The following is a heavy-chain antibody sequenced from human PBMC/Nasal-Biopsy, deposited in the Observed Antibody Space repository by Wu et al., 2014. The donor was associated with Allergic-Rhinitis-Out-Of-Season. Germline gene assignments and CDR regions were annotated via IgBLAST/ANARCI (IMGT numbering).Heavy chain of an antibody. V-gene: IGHV4-34*01. CDR1: GGSFSGFS. J-gene: IGHJ6*03. Sequence: SLTCAVSGGSFSGFSWNWIRQAPGKGLEWIGDINHYGTTNYNPSLKSRLSISVDTLKKQFSLRLTSVTAADTAVYYCARGESSTFPYSYYYLDVWVMGTTVTVSS. D-gene: IGHD3-16*01. CDR2: INHYGTT. CDR3: ARGESSTFPYSYYYLDV.